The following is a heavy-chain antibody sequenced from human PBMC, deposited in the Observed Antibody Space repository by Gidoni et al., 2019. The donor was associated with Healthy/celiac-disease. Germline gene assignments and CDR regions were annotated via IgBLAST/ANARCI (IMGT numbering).Heavy chain of an antibody. J-gene: IGHJ4*02. CDR1: GYTFPGYY. D-gene: IGHD3-22*01. CDR2: INPNSGGT. V-gene: IGHV1-2*02. CDR3: ASLDYYDSSGYYHDY. Sequence: QVQLAQPGAEVKKPGASVNVSCKASGYTFPGYYMHLVRQAPGQGLEWMGLINPNSGGTNYAQKFQGRVTMTRDTSISTAYMELSRLGSDDTAEYYCASLDYYDSSGYYHDYWGQGTLVTVSS.